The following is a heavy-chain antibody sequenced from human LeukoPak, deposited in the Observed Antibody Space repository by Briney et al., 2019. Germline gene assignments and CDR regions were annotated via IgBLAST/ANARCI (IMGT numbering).Heavy chain of an antibody. Sequence: PGGSLRLSCVASGFTFSGYDLHWVRQATGKGLEWVSAIGIGGDTYYPGSVKGRFTISRENAKNSLYLQMNSLRAGDTAVYYCVRDGGNSPGSPYYYMGVWGKGTTVTVSS. D-gene: IGHD4-23*01. CDR3: VRDGGNSPGSPYYYMGV. V-gene: IGHV3-13*01. CDR1: GFTFSGYD. CDR2: IGIGGDT. J-gene: IGHJ6*03.